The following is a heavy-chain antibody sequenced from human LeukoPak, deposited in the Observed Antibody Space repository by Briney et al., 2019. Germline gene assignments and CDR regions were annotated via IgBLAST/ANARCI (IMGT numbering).Heavy chain of an antibody. CDR1: GFTFSSYS. V-gene: IGHV3-21*01. CDR2: ISGSSSYI. J-gene: IGHJ4*02. CDR3: ARDWALGVDY. D-gene: IGHD3-16*01. Sequence: PGGSLRLSCAASGFTFSSYSMNWVRQAPGKGLEWVSSISGSSSYIYYADSVRGRFTISRDNAKNSLYLQMNSLRAEDTAVYYCARDWALGVDYWGQGTLVTVSS.